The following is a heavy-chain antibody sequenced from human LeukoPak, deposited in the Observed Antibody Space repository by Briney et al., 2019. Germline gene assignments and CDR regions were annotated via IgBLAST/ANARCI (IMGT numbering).Heavy chain of an antibody. CDR3: ARQPVGATYDY. J-gene: IGHJ4*02. Sequence: SETLSLTCTVSGGSISSYYWSWIRQPPGKGLGWIGYIYYSGSTNYNPSLKSRVTISVDTSKNQFSLKLSSVTAADTAVYYCARQPVGATYDYWGQGTLVTVSS. CDR2: IYYSGST. D-gene: IGHD1-26*01. V-gene: IGHV4-59*01. CDR1: GGSISSYY.